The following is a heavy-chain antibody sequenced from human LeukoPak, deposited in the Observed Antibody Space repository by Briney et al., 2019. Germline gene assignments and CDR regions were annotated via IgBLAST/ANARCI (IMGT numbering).Heavy chain of an antibody. V-gene: IGHV3-21*01. CDR2: ISSSSSYI. CDR1: GFTFSSYS. CDR3: ARDTGGYTYGSLDY. Sequence: GGSLRLSCAASGFTFSSYSMNWVRQAPGKGLEWVSSISSSSSYIYYADSVKGRFTISRDNAKNSLYLQMSSLRAEDTAMYYCARDTGGYTYGSLDYWGQGTLVTVSS. J-gene: IGHJ4*02. D-gene: IGHD5-18*01.